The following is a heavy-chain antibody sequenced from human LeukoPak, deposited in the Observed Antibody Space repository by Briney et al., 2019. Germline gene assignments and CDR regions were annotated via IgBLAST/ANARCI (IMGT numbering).Heavy chain of an antibody. V-gene: IGHV4-4*07. CDR2: IHPSGST. D-gene: IGHD2-15*01. CDR1: GGSISPYY. CDR3: ARAVVWLPFDY. J-gene: IGHJ4*02. Sequence: SETLSLTCTVSGGSISPYYWSWIRQPAGKGLEWIGRIHPSGSTNYNPSLKSRVTISVDTSKNQFSLNLGSVTAADTAVYYCARAVVWLPFDYWGQGTLVTVSS.